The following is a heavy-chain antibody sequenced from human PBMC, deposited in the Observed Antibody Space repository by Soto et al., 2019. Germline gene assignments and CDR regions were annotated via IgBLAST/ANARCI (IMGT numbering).Heavy chain of an antibody. J-gene: IGHJ1*01. CDR3: ALRSGWSGGFQH. CDR1: GGSISSYY. CDR2: IYYSGST. D-gene: IGHD6-19*01. V-gene: IGHV4-59*01. Sequence: SETLSLTCTVSGGSISSYYWSWIRQPPGKGLEWIGYIYYSGSTNYNPSLKSRVTISVDTSKNQFSLKLSSVTAADTAVYYCALRSGWSGGFQHWGQGTLVTVSS.